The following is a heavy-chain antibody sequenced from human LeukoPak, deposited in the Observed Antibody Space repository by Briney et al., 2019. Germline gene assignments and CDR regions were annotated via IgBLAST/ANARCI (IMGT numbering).Heavy chain of an antibody. V-gene: IGHV3-23*01. D-gene: IGHD3-10*01. CDR1: GFTFSSYA. CDR3: AKKLVYYDSGSYYDF. Sequence: GGSLRLSCAASGFTFSSYAMSWVRQAPGQGLEWVSGISGSGSATYYADSVKGRFTISRDNSKSTLFLQMNSLRDEDTAVYFCAKKLVYYDSGSYYDFWGQGTLVTVSS. J-gene: IGHJ4*02. CDR2: ISGSGSAT.